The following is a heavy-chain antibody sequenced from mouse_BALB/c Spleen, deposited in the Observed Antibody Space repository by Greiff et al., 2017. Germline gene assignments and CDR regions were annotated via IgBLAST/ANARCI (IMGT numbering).Heavy chain of an antibody. CDR3: ARDREALAY. V-gene: IGHV5-4*02. J-gene: IGHJ3*01. Sequence: EVQLLESGGGLVKPGGSLKLSCAASGFTFSDYYLYWVRQTPEKRLEWVATISDGGSYTYYPDSVKGRFTISRDNAKNNLYLQMSSLKSEDTAMYYCARDREALAYWGQGTLVTVSA. CDR1: GFTFSDYY. CDR2: ISDGGSYT. D-gene: IGHD3-1*01.